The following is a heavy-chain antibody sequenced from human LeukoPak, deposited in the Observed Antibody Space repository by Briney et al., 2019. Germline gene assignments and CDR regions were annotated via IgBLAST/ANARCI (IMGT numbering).Heavy chain of an antibody. CDR3: ATGVRGYNSALDY. Sequence: PGGSLRLSXAASGFTFGNYYMNWVRQAPGKGLEWVSSISSGSNYIYYADSLKGRFTISRDNAKNSLYLQMNSLRAEDTAVYYCATGVRGYNSALDYWGQGTLVTVSP. D-gene: IGHD6-19*01. J-gene: IGHJ4*02. CDR1: GFTFGNYY. V-gene: IGHV3-21*01. CDR2: ISSGSNYI.